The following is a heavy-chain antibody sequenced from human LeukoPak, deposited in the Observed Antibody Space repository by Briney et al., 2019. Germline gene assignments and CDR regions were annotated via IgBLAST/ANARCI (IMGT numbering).Heavy chain of an antibody. Sequence: GGSLRLSCAASGFTFSTYGMNWVRQAPGKGLEWVSYISSSTTIIYYASSVKGRFTISRDNAKNSLYLQMNSLRAEDTAVYYCARFTVTTYNYYYYMDVWGKGTTVTISS. D-gene: IGHD4-17*01. CDR3: ARFTVTTYNYYYYMDV. V-gene: IGHV3-48*04. J-gene: IGHJ6*03. CDR1: GFTFSTYG. CDR2: ISSSTTII.